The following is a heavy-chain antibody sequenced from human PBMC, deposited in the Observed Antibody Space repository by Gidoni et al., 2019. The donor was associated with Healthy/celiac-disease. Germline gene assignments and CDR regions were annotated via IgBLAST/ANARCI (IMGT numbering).Heavy chain of an antibody. CDR2: ISGSGGST. D-gene: IGHD1-26*01. CDR1: GFTFSSYA. CDR3: AKDRRIVSVGAY. Sequence: EVQLLESGGGLVQPGGPLRLSCAASGFTFSSYAMSWVRQAPGKGLEWVSAISGSGGSTYYADSVKGRFTISRDNSKNTLYLQMNSLRAEDTAVYYCAKDRRIVSVGAYWGQGTLVTVSS. V-gene: IGHV3-23*01. J-gene: IGHJ4*02.